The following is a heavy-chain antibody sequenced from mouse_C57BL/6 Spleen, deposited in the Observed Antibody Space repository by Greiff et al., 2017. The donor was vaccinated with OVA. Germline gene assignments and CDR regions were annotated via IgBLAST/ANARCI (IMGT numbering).Heavy chain of an antibody. V-gene: IGHV5-4*03. CDR1: GFTFSSYA. Sequence: EVMLVESGGGLVKPGGSLKLSCAASGFTFSSYAMSWVRQTPEKRLEWVATISDGGSYTYYPDNVKGRFTISRDNAKNNLYLQMSHLKSEDTAMYYCARVELGHYAMDYWGQGTSVTVSS. J-gene: IGHJ4*01. CDR2: ISDGGSYT. CDR3: ARVELGHYAMDY. D-gene: IGHD4-1*01.